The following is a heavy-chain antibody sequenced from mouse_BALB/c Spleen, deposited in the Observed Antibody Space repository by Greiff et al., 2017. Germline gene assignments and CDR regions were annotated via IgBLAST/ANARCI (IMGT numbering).Heavy chain of an antibody. V-gene: IGHV1-7*01. CDR2: INPSTGYT. J-gene: IGHJ3*01. CDR1: GYTFTSYW. CDR3: ARGGYYRYDGAWFAY. Sequence: VQLVESGAELAKPGASVKMSCKASGYTFTSYWMHWVKQRPGQGLEWIGYINPSTGYTEYNQKFKDKATLTADKSSSTAYMQLSSLTSEDSAVYYCARGGYYRYDGAWFAYWGQGTLVTVSA. D-gene: IGHD2-14*01.